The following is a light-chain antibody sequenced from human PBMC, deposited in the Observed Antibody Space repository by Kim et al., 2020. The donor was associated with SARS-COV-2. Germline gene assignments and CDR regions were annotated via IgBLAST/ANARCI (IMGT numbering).Light chain of an antibody. V-gene: IGKV1-39*01. J-gene: IGKJ1*01. Sequence: DIQMTQSPSSLSASVGDRVTINCRASQGISKYLNWYQQKPGRAPKFLIYDASTLESGVPSRFSGSGSGTDFTLTINGLHPEDFGTYYCQQGNETPPTFGQGTKVEIK. CDR1: QGISKY. CDR2: DAS. CDR3: QQGNETPPT.